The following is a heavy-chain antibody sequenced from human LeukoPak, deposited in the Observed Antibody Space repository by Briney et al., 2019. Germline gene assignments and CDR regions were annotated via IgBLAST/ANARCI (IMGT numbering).Heavy chain of an antibody. V-gene: IGHV1-18*01. CDR2: ISAYNGNT. Sequence: GASVKVSCKASGYTFTSYGISWVRQAPGQGLEWMGWISAYNGNTNYAQKLQGRVTMTTDTSTSTAYMELRSLRSDDTAVYYCARVTKRKVVRGIFDYWGQGTLVTVSS. CDR1: GYTFTSYG. D-gene: IGHD3-10*01. CDR3: ARVTKRKVVRGIFDY. J-gene: IGHJ4*02.